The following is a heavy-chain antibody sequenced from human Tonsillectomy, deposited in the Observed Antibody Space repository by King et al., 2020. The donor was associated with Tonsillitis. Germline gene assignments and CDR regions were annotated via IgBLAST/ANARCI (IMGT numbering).Heavy chain of an antibody. CDR1: GFTFSSYS. J-gene: IGHJ6*02. CDR2: ISGSSSTM. Sequence: VQLVESGGGLVQPGGSLRLSCAASGFTFSSYSMNWVRQAPGKGLEWVSYISGSSSTMYYADSVKGRFTISRDNAKNSLYLQMNSLRAEDTAVYYCASLFSLWFGESQYNYYYGMDVWGQGTTVTVSS. V-gene: IGHV3-48*01. CDR3: ASLFSLWFGESQYNYYYGMDV. D-gene: IGHD3-10*01.